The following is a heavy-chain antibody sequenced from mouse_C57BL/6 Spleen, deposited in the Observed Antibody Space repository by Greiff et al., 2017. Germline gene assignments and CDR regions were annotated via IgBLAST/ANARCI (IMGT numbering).Heavy chain of an antibody. D-gene: IGHD1-1*01. CDR2: IDPSDSET. CDR1: GYTFTSYW. J-gene: IGHJ4*01. CDR3: AISYYGSSGYAMDY. V-gene: IGHV1-52*01. Sequence: QVQLQQPGAELVRPGSSVKLSCKASGYTFTSYWMHWVKQRPIQGLEWIGNIDPSDSETHYNQKFKDKATVTVDKSSSTAYMQLSSLTSEDSAVYYCAISYYGSSGYAMDYWGQGTSVTVSS.